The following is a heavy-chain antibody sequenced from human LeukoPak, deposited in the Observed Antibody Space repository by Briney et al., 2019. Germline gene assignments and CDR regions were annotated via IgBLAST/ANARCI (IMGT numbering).Heavy chain of an antibody. CDR2: IYYSGST. V-gene: IGHV4-59*08. CDR3: VRGYTDGWLIRY. CDR1: GGSIVGYD. D-gene: IGHD6-19*01. J-gene: IGHJ4*02. Sequence: QPSETLSLTRSVVGGSIVGYDCGWVRQPPGQGLEWIGYIYYSGSTNYNPSLKSRVIISRDTSKNQFSLNLSSVTAADTAVYYCVRGYTDGWLIRYWGQGTLVTVSS.